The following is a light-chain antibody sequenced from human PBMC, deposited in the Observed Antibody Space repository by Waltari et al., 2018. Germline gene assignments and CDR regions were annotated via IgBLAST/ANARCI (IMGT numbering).Light chain of an antibody. CDR2: DTD. J-gene: IGLJ3*02. CDR3: LLSFYDIRA. V-gene: IGLV7-46*01. CDR1: TGAVTSTHH. Sequence: QAEVTQEPSLTVSPGGTVTLTCGSSTGAVTSTHHPYWFLQKPGQVPRTLIYDTDNKHSWTPAGFSGSLLGGEAALTLSGAQPEDEAVYYCLLSFYDIRAFGGGTKLTVL.